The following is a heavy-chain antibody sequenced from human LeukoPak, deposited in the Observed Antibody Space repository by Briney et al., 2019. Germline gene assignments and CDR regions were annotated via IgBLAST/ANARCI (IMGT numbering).Heavy chain of an antibody. Sequence: GGSLRLSCAASGFTFSSYAMSWVRQAPGKGLEYVSAISSNGGSTYYANSVKGRFTISRDNSKNTLYLQMGSLRAEDMAVYYCARVRAGYGDYDYWGQGTLVTVSS. CDR2: ISSNGGST. J-gene: IGHJ4*02. CDR1: GFTFSSYA. CDR3: ARVRAGYGDYDY. V-gene: IGHV3-64*01. D-gene: IGHD4-17*01.